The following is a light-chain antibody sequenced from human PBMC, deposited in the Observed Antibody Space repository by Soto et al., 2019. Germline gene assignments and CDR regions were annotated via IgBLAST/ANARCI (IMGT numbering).Light chain of an antibody. CDR3: QQYGSSQT. J-gene: IGKJ1*01. CDR2: GAS. V-gene: IGKV3-20*01. Sequence: ETVLTQSPGTLSLPPGERATLSCRASQSVSSTYLIWYQQKPGQAPRLLIYGASSRATGVPDRFSGGGSGTDFTLTISRLEPEDFAVYYCQQYGSSQTFGQGTKVDIK. CDR1: QSVSSTY.